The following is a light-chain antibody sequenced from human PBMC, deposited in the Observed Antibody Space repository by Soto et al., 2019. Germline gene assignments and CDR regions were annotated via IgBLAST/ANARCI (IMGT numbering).Light chain of an antibody. J-gene: IGLJ1*01. Sequence: SALAQPSSLSVSPGQSITISFTGTSSDVGGYNYVSWYQQHPGKAPKLMIYEVSNRPSGVSNRFSGSKSGNTASLTISGLQAEDEADYYCSSYTSSSTYVFGTGTKVTVL. V-gene: IGLV2-14*01. CDR3: SSYTSSSTYV. CDR2: EVS. CDR1: SSDVGGYNY.